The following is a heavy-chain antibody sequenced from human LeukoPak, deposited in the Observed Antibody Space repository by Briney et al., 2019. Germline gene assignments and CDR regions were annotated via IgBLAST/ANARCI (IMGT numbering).Heavy chain of an antibody. CDR3: ASGYDYDCIT. V-gene: IGHV4-39*07. Sequence: SETLSLTCTVSGGSISSSRYFWGWLRQPPGKGLEWIGSIYYSGSTYYNPSLKSRVTISVDTSKNQFSLKLSSVTAADTAVYYCASGYDYDCITWGQGTLVTVSS. J-gene: IGHJ5*02. D-gene: IGHD3-22*01. CDR1: GGSISSSRYF. CDR2: IYYSGST.